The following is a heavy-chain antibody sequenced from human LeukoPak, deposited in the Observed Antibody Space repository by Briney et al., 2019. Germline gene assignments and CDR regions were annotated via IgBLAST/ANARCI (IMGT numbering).Heavy chain of an antibody. J-gene: IGHJ3*02. Sequence: SETLSLTCTVSGGSIGSYYWSWIRQPPGKGLERIGYIYYTGTTTYNPSLKSRVTISLDTSKNQFSLKLTSMTAADTAVYYCARAYSYGLIHDAFDIWGQGTMVTVSS. CDR1: GGSIGSYY. CDR3: ARAYSYGLIHDAFDI. D-gene: IGHD5-18*01. V-gene: IGHV4-59*01. CDR2: IYYTGTT.